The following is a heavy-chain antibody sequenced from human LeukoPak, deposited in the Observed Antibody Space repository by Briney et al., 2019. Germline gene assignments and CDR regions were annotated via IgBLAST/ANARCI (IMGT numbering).Heavy chain of an antibody. CDR3: ARGQKNSYGHIDY. V-gene: IGHV4-34*01. Sequence: SETLSLTCAVYGGSFSGYYWSWIRQPPGKGLEWIGEINHSGSTNYNPSLKSRVTISVDTSKNQFSLKLSSVTAADTAVYYYARGQKNSYGHIDYWGQGTLVTVSS. CDR1: GGSFSGYY. J-gene: IGHJ4*02. CDR2: INHSGST. D-gene: IGHD5-18*01.